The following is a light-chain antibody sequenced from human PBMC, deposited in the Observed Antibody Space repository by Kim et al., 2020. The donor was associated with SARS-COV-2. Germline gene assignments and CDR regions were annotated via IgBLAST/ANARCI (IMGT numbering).Light chain of an antibody. CDR2: DAS. CDR1: QSLSGW. V-gene: IGKV1-5*01. Sequence: STSLGDRVTIPCRASQSLSGWLAWYQQKPGKAPKVLIYDASTLESGVPSRFSGSGYRTEFTLTISSLQPDDFATYYCQQYNSQSYTFGQGTKLEI. J-gene: IGKJ2*01. CDR3: QQYNSQSYT.